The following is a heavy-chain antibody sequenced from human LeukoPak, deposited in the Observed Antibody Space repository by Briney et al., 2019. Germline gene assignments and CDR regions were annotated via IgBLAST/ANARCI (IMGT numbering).Heavy chain of an antibody. V-gene: IGHV3-7*01. D-gene: IGHD3-3*01. CDR3: ARDTYYDFWSGYSFDY. Sequence: PGGSLRLSCAASGFTFSSYWMSWVRQAPGKGLEWVANIKQDGSEKYYVDSVKGRFTISRDNAKNSLYLQMNSLRAKDTAVYYCARDTYYDFWSGYSFDYWGQGTLVTVSS. J-gene: IGHJ4*02. CDR2: IKQDGSEK. CDR1: GFTFSSYW.